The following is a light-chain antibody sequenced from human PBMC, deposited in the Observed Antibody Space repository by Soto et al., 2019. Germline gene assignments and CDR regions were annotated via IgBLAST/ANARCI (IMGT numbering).Light chain of an antibody. J-gene: IGKJ1*01. Sequence: ETVMTQSPVTLSVSPGERATLSCRASQSVSSNLAWYQQKPGQAPRLLIYGASTRATGVPARFSGSGSGTEFTLTISSLQSEDIAVYYCQQYNNWPRTFGQGTKVDIK. CDR3: QQYNNWPRT. V-gene: IGKV3-15*01. CDR2: GAS. CDR1: QSVSSN.